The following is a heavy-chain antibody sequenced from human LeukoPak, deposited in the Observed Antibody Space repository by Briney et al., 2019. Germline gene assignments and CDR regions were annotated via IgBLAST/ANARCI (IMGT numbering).Heavy chain of an antibody. CDR2: IGVGGTT. V-gene: IGHV3-23*01. J-gene: IGHJ4*02. Sequence: WGSLRLSCAASGFTFSKYGMNWVRQAPGKGLEWVSGIGVGGTTYYADSVKGRFTISRDTSKNTLYLQMNSLRAEDTAVYYCAKAQGYYDCWGQGTLVTVSS. D-gene: IGHD3-22*01. CDR3: AKAQGYYDC. CDR1: GFTFSKYG.